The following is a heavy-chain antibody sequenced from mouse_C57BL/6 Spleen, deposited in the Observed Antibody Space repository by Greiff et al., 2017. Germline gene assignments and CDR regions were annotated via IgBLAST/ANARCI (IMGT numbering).Heavy chain of an antibody. CDR1: GYTFTSYW. V-gene: IGHV1-52*01. CDR2: IDPSDSET. J-gene: IGHJ2*01. Sequence: QVQLQQPGAELVRPGSSVKLSCKASGYTFTSYWMHWVKQRPIQGLEWIGNIDPSDSETHYNQKFKDKATLTVDKSSSTAYMQLSSLTSEDSAVYYCARRGGSRGGAYFDYWGQGTTLTVSS. CDR3: ARRGGSRGGAYFDY. D-gene: IGHD1-1*01.